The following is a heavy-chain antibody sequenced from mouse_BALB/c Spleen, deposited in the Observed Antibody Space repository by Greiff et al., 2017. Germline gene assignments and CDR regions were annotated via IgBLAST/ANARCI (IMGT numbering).Heavy chain of an antibody. J-gene: IGHJ3*01. CDR1: GFTFSSYA. CDR2: ISSGGSYT. V-gene: IGHV5-9-4*01. D-gene: IGHD2-1*01. CDR3: ARDGNSAY. Sequence: EVKLMESGGGLVKPGGSLKLSCAASGFTFSSYAMSWVRQSPEKRLEWVAEISSGGSYTYYPDTVTGRFTISRDNAKNTLYLEMSSLRSEDTAMYYCARDGNSAYWGQGTLVTVSA.